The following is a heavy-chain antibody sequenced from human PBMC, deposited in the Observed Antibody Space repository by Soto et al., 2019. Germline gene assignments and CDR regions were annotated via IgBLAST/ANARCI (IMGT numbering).Heavy chain of an antibody. J-gene: IGHJ5*02. V-gene: IGHV3-23*01. Sequence: GGSLRLSCAASGFTFSSYAMSWVRQAPGKGLEWVSAISGSGGSTYYADSVKGRFTISRDNSKNTLYLQMNSLRAEDTAVYYCAKDAGITMIVVATSFFDPWGQGTLVTVSS. CDR1: GFTFSSYA. CDR2: ISGSGGST. CDR3: AKDAGITMIVVATSFFDP. D-gene: IGHD3-22*01.